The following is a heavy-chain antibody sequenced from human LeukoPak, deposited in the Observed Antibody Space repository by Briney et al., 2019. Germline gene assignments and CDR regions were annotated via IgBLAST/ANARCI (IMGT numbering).Heavy chain of an antibody. CDR1: GFTFGDFT. V-gene: IGHV3-49*04. CDR2: IRGKAYRETT. CDR3: IRGGSYQIYDF. J-gene: IGHJ3*01. D-gene: IGHD1-26*01. Sequence: GSLRLSCTTSGFTFGDFTMSWVRQAPGKGLGWVGLIRGKAYRETTLYTASVKGRFTMSRDDPKSIACLQMNSLKTEDTAVYYCIRGGSYQIYDFWGQGTMVTVSS.